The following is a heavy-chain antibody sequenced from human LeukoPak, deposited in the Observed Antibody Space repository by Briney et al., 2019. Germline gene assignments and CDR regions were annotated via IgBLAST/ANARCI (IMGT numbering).Heavy chain of an antibody. D-gene: IGHD6-13*01. CDR2: IYSSVNS. CDR3: ARLLAATGRRANWFGP. V-gene: IGHV4-59*11. J-gene: IGHJ5*02. CDR1: NDSMSGHY. Sequence: SETLSLTCTVSNDSMSGHYWSWIRQPPGKGLEYIGYIYSSVNSNFNPFLKSRVTISLDTSKNQFSLKLSSLTAADTAVYFCARLLAATGRRANWFGPWGQGILVTVSS.